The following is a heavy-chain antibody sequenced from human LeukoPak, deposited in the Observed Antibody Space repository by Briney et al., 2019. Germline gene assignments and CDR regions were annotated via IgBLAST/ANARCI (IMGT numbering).Heavy chain of an antibody. V-gene: IGHV3-21*01. CDR3: ARAYSSSWYVYWYFDL. CDR2: ISSGSSYM. Sequence: PGGSLRLSCAASGFTFSSYAMNWVRQAPGKGLEWVSSISSGSSYMYYTDSVKGRFTISRDNAKNSVYLQMNSLRAEDTAVYYCARAYSSSWYVYWYFDLWGRGTLVTVSS. CDR1: GFTFSSYA. J-gene: IGHJ2*01. D-gene: IGHD6-13*01.